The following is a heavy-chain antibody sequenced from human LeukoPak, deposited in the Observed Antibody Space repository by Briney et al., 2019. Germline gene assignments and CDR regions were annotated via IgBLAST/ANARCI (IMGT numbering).Heavy chain of an antibody. D-gene: IGHD1-26*01. CDR2: IIPIFGTA. Sequence: SVKVSCKASGGTFSSYAISWVRQAPGQGLEWMGGIIPIFGTANYAQKFQGRVTITTDESTSTAYMELSSLRSEDTAVYYCARGGATHYYFDYWGQGTLVTVSS. J-gene: IGHJ4*02. V-gene: IGHV1-69*05. CDR3: ARGGATHYYFDY. CDR1: GGTFSSYA.